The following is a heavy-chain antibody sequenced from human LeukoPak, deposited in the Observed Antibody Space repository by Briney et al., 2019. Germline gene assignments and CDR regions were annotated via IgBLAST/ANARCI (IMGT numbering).Heavy chain of an antibody. CDR3: ASIAVAGTDYYYYGMDV. CDR2: INSDGSST. Sequence: GSLRLSCAASGFTFSSYWMHWVRQAPGKGLAWVSRINSDGSSTSYADSVKGRFTISRDSAKNTLYLQMNSLRAEDTAVYYCASIAVAGTDYYYYGMDVWGQGTTVTVSS. CDR1: GFTFSSYW. J-gene: IGHJ6*02. D-gene: IGHD6-19*01. V-gene: IGHV3-74*01.